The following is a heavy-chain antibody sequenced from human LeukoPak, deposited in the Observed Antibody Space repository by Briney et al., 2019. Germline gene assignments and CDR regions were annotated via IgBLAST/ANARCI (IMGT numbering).Heavy chain of an antibody. V-gene: IGHV5-51*01. CDR1: GYSFTSYW. CDR2: IYPGDSDT. J-gene: IGHJ4*02. CDR3: ARHASKGNYYDSSGYYY. D-gene: IGHD3-22*01. Sequence: GESLKISCKGSGYSFTSYWIGWVRQMPGKGLEWMGIIYPGDSDTRYSPSFQGQVTISADKPISTAYLQWSSLKASDTAMYYCARHASKGNYYDSSGYYYWGQGTLVTVSS.